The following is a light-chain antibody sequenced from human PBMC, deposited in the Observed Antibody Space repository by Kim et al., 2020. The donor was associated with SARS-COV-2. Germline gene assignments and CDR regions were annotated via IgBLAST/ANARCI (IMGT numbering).Light chain of an antibody. CDR3: QQYGVSRWT. V-gene: IGKV3-20*01. CDR1: QSVSSSY. CDR2: GAS. Sequence: SPGERATLSCRASQSVSSSYLSGYQQKPGQTPRLLIYGASSRATGIPDRFSGSGSGADFTLTISRLEPEDFAVYYCQQYGVSRWTFGQGTKVDIK. J-gene: IGKJ1*01.